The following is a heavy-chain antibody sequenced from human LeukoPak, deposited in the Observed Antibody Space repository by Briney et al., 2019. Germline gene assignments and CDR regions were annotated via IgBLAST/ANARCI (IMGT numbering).Heavy chain of an antibody. Sequence: SVKVSCKASGGTFSSYAISWVRQAPGQVLEWMGGVIPIFGTANYAQKFQGRVTITADKSTSTAYMELSSLRSEDTAVYYCAREYYDILTGYPNWFDPWGQGTLVTVSS. CDR2: VIPIFGTA. V-gene: IGHV1-69*06. J-gene: IGHJ5*02. CDR3: AREYYDILTGYPNWFDP. CDR1: GGTFSSYA. D-gene: IGHD3-9*01.